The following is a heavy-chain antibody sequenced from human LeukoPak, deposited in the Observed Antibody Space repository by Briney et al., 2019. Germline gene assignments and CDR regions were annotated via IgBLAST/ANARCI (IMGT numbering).Heavy chain of an antibody. CDR2: ISGSGGGT. D-gene: IGHD6-19*01. J-gene: IGHJ4*02. V-gene: IGHV3-23*01. CDR3: AKVSGNSYYYFDY. CDR1: GFTLSSYA. Sequence: QPGGSLRLSCAASGFTLSSYAMSWARQAPGEGLEWVSDISGSGGGTYYADSVKGRFTISRDNSKNTLYLQMNSLRADDTAVYYCAKVSGNSYYYFDYWGQGTLVTVSS.